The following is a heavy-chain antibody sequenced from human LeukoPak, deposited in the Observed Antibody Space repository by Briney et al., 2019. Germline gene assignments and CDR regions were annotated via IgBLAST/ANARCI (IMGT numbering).Heavy chain of an antibody. Sequence: ASVKVSCKASGYTFIAYYMHWVRQAPGQGLEWMGWINPNSGGTNYAQKFQGRVTMTRDTSISTAYMDLSRLRSDDSAVYYCARGMGVLVPAATWFDPWGQGTLVTVSS. CDR1: GYTFIAYY. CDR3: ARGMGVLVPAATWFDP. V-gene: IGHV1-2*02. CDR2: INPNSGGT. J-gene: IGHJ5*02. D-gene: IGHD2-2*01.